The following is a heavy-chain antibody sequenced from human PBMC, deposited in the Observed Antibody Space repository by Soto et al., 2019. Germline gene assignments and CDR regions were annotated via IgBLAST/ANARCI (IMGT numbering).Heavy chain of an antibody. J-gene: IGHJ5*02. V-gene: IGHV4-34*01. CDR1: GGSFSGYY. D-gene: IGHD5-18*01. CDR3: ARGRVKRYGTGGPLA. Sequence: SEIRSLTCAVYGGSFSGYYWSCIRQPPGKGLDWIGEINPRGSTNYCPSLKIRVSISVDTSKNHFSLNLSSVTAADTAVYYCARGRVKRYGTGGPLAWGQGTLVTV. CDR2: INPRGST.